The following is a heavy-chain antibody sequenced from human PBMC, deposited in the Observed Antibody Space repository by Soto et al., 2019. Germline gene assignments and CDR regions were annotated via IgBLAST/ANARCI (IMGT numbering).Heavy chain of an antibody. D-gene: IGHD6-13*01. J-gene: IGHJ4*02. CDR2: IIPIFGTA. CDR1: GGTFSSYA. CDR3: ARDLRVAAAGNFDY. Sequence: QVQLVQSGAEVKKPGSSVKVSCKASGGTFSSYAISWVRQAPGQGLEWMGGIIPIFGTANYAQKFQGRVTITADKSTSTAYMELSSLRSDDTAVYYCARDLRVAAAGNFDYWGQGTLVTVSS. V-gene: IGHV1-69*06.